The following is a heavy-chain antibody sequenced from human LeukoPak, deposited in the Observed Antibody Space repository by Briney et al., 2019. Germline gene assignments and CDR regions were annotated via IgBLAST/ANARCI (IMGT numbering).Heavy chain of an antibody. J-gene: IGHJ4*02. CDR1: GFTFSNYA. CDR3: AKGAYDYIEIAYFDY. Sequence: GGSLRLSCAASGFTFSNYAMNWVRQAPGTGLEWVAVLIGSSGATDYADSVKGRFTISRDNSKNTLFLQMNSLRAEDTAIYYCAKGAYDYIEIAYFDYWGQGALVTVSS. CDR2: LIGSSGAT. V-gene: IGHV3-23*01. D-gene: IGHD5-12*01.